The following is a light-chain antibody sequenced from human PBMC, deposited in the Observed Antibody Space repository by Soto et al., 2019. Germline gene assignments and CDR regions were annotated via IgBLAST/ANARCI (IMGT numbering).Light chain of an antibody. J-gene: IGKJ1*01. V-gene: IGKV1-5*03. CDR1: QTISSW. Sequence: DIQMTQSPSTLSVSVGDRVTITCRASQTISSWLAWYQQKPGKAPNLLIYKASTLKSGVPSRFSGSGSGTEFTLTISSLQPDDFATYYCQHYKSYSEAFGQGTKVEL. CDR2: KAS. CDR3: QHYKSYSEA.